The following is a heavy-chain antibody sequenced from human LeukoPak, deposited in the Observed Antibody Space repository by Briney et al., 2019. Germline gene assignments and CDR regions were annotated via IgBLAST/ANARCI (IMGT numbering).Heavy chain of an antibody. V-gene: IGHV3-9*01. CDR1: GFTFDDYA. Sequence: GGSLRLSCAASGFTFDDYAMHWVRQAPGKGLEWVSGISWNSGSIGYADSVKGRFTISRDTAKNSLYLQMNSLRAEDTALYYCAKDIGIAVAGTVDYWGQGTLVTVSS. CDR3: AKDIGIAVAGTVDY. CDR2: ISWNSGSI. D-gene: IGHD6-19*01. J-gene: IGHJ4*02.